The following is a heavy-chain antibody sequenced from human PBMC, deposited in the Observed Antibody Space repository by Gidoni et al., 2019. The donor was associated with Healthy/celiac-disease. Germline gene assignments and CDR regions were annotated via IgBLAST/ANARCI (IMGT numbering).Heavy chain of an antibody. D-gene: IGHD3-3*01. CDR3: ARDRELTIFGVGEFDY. CDR1: GFTFRRYA. J-gene: IGHJ4*02. V-gene: IGHV3-30-3*01. CDR2: ISYDGSNK. Sequence: QVQLVESGGGVFQPGRSLRLSCAASGFTFRRYAMHWVRQAPGKGLEWVAVISYDGSNKYYADSVKGRFTISRDNSKNTLYLQMNSLRAEDTAVYYCARDRELTIFGVGEFDYWGQGTLVTVSS.